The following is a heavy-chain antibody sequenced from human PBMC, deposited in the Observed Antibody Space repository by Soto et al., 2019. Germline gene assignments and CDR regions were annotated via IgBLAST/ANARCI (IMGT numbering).Heavy chain of an antibody. CDR2: ISYDGNEK. J-gene: IGHJ4*02. CDR1: GFTFSSCA. Sequence: GGSLRLSCEASGFTFSSCAMHWFRQAPGKGLDWVADISYDGNEKFYADSVKGRFTISRDNYRNTVYLQMNGLRTEDTAFYYCVSGEGRTGHDTRFDSWGQGTLVTVSS. CDR3: VSGEGRTGHDTRFDS. V-gene: IGHV3-30*03. D-gene: IGHD1-1*01.